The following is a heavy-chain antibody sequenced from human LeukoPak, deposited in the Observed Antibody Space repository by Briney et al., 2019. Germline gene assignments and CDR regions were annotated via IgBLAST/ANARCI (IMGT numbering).Heavy chain of an antibody. J-gene: IGHJ5*02. V-gene: IGHV1-2*02. CDR2: INLNSGGT. CDR3: ARGDCSSTSCRDNWFDP. CDR1: GYTFTGYY. D-gene: IGHD2-2*01. Sequence: ASVKVSCKASGYTFTGYYMHWVRQAPGQGLEWMGWINLNSGGTNYAQKFQGRVTMTRDTSISTAYMELSRLRSDDTAVYYCARGDCSSTSCRDNWFDPWGQGTLVTVSS.